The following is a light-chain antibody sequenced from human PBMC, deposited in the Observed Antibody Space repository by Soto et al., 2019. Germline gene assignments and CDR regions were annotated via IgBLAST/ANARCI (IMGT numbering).Light chain of an antibody. V-gene: IGKV3-15*01. CDR2: GAS. CDR1: QSVSSN. CDR3: QQYNYWPPWT. J-gene: IGKJ1*01. Sequence: EIVMTQSPATLSVSPGERATLSCRASQSVSSNLAWYQQRPGQAPRLLIYGASTRATGIPARFSGSGSGTEFTLTISSLQSADFAAYYCQQYNYWPPWTFGPGTKVDIX.